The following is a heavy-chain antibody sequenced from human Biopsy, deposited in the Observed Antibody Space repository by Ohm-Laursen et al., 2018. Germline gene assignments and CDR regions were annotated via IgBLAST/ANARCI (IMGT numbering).Heavy chain of an antibody. Sequence: GSLRLSCAASGFTFSSYWMSWVRQAPGKGLEWVANIKQDGSETYFVDSVKGRFTISRDSAKSSLYLQMNSLRAEDTAVYYCARDTRWSPYHMDVWGQGTTVTVSS. CDR3: ARDTRWSPYHMDV. CDR2: IKQDGSET. CDR1: GFTFSSYW. J-gene: IGHJ6*02. V-gene: IGHV3-7*03. D-gene: IGHD4-23*01.